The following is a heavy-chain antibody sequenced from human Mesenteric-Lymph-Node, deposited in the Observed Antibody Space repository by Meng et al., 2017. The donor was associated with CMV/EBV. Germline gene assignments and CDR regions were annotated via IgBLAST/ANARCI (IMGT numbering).Heavy chain of an antibody. J-gene: IGHJ4*02. CDR2: INHSGST. D-gene: IGHD4-23*01. Sequence: VQLQQWGAGLLKLSEPLSLTCAVYGGSFSGYYWSWIRQPPGKGLEWIGEINHSGSTNYNPSLKSRVTISVDTSKNQFSLKLSSVTAADTAVYYCARHQRWLKSEGGFNYWGQGTLVTVSS. V-gene: IGHV4-34*01. CDR3: ARHQRWLKSEGGFNY. CDR1: GGSFSGYY.